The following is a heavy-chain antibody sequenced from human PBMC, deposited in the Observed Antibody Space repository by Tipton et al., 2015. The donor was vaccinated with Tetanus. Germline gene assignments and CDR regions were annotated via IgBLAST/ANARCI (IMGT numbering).Heavy chain of an antibody. J-gene: IGHJ4*02. CDR2: IYYSGST. CDR1: GGSVNSDDYY. Sequence: TLSLTCTVSGGSVNSDDYYWTWIRQHPGKGLEWIGSIYYSGSTFYHPSLQSRVTISVDTSKNQFSLRLSSVTAADTAVYFCARHPPPYYYGSGSYLDYWGQGTPVTVSS. CDR3: ARHPPPYYYGSGSYLDY. D-gene: IGHD3-10*01. V-gene: IGHV4-39*01.